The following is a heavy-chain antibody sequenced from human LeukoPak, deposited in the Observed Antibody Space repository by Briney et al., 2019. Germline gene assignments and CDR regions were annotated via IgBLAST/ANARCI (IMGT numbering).Heavy chain of an antibody. Sequence: GGSLRLSCAASGFTFSSYSMNWVRQAPGKGLEWVSSISSSSSYIYYADSVKGRFTISRDNSKNTLYLQMNSLRAEDTAVYYCARAGLRLLYFDYWGQGTLVTVSS. CDR1: GFTFSSYS. J-gene: IGHJ4*02. CDR3: ARAGLRLLYFDY. D-gene: IGHD5-12*01. V-gene: IGHV3-21*01. CDR2: ISSSSSYI.